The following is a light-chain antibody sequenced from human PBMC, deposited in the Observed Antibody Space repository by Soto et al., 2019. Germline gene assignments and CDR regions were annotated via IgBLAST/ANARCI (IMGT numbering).Light chain of an antibody. CDR3: SSYSSVTTLWV. J-gene: IGLJ3*02. CDR2: EVS. Sequence: QSALTQPASVSGSPGQSITISCTGTSSDVGGYNYVSWYQQHPGKAPKLIIYEVSNRPSGVSNRFSGSKSGNTASLTVSGLQAEXEADYYCSSYSSVTTLWVFGGGTKLTVL. V-gene: IGLV2-14*01. CDR1: SSDVGGYNY.